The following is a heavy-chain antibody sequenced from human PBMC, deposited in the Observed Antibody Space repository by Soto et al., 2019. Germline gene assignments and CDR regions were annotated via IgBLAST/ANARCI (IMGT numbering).Heavy chain of an antibody. CDR1: GDSISSVNW. D-gene: IGHD3-22*01. V-gene: IGHV4-4*02. CDR3: ARGDHDWGDDYGGYSYLHYFDF. J-gene: IGHJ4*02. CDR2: VSYTGST. Sequence: SETLSLTCAVSGDSISSVNWWSWVRQSPGEGLQWIGSVSYTGSTNYNPSLEGRVTMSIDTSKHRFSLRLSSVTAADTAVYYCARGDHDWGDDYGGYSYLHYFDFWGQGTPVTVSS.